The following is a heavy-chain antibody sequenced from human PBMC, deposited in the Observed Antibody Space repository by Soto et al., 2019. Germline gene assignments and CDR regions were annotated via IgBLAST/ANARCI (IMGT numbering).Heavy chain of an antibody. CDR2: IYYSGST. Sequence: SETLSITCTVYGGSISSYYWSWNRQPPGKGLECMGYIYYSGSTNYNPSLKSRVTISVDTSKNQFSLKLSSVTAADTAVYYCARVVPAANNWFDPWGQGTLVTVSS. CDR1: GGSISSYY. V-gene: IGHV4-59*13. CDR3: ARVVPAANNWFDP. D-gene: IGHD2-2*01. J-gene: IGHJ5*02.